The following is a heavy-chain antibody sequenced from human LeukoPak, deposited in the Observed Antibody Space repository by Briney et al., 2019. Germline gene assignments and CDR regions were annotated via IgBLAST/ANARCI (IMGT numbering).Heavy chain of an antibody. CDR2: ISRSGDTL. V-gene: IGHV3-11*04. CDR1: GFPFRDYY. Sequence: GGSLRLSCAASGFPFRDYYMTWIRQAPGKGLEWISYISRSGDTLYYADSVEGRFTISRDNAKNSLYLQMNSLRAEDTAVYYCAGSSSWYNYYYYGMDVWGQGTTVTVSS. D-gene: IGHD6-13*01. J-gene: IGHJ6*02. CDR3: AGSSSWYNYYYYGMDV.